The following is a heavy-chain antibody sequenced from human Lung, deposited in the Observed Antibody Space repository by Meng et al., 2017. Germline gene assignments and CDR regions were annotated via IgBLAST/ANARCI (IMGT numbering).Heavy chain of an antibody. CDR3: ARDKPPNDV. CDR1: GFIFNTYA. CDR2: MSFDGAQI. V-gene: IGHV3-30*01. J-gene: IGHJ2*01. Sequence: VELVGSGGGVVQPGGSLRLSCAASGFIFNTYAMHWVRQAPGKGLEWVSLMSFDGAQIYYSDSVRGRFTISRDNSKNTLYLQMNSLRAEDTAVYYCARDKPPNDVWGRGTLVTVSS.